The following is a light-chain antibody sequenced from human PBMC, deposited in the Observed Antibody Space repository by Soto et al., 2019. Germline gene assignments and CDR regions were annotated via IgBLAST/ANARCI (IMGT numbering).Light chain of an antibody. CDR2: AAS. CDR1: QSISSC. CDR3: QQSYSTPYT. V-gene: IGKV1-39*01. J-gene: IGKJ2*01. Sequence: DLQMTQSPSSLSASVGDRVTITCRASQSISSCLNWFQQKPGKAPKLLIYAASTLQSGVPSRFSCSGSGTDFTLTISSLQPEDFATYYCQQSYSTPYTFGQGTKLEIK.